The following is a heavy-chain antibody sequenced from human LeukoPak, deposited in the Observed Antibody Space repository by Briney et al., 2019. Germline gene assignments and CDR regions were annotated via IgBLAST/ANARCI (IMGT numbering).Heavy chain of an antibody. CDR3: ARDGSSELPEYYFDY. V-gene: IGHV1-2*02. Sequence: GASVKVSCKASGYTFTGYYMHWVRQAPGQGLEWMGWMNPNSGDTNHAQKFQGRVTMTRDTSISTGYMELSRLRSDDTAVYYCARDGSSELPEYYFDYWGQGTLVTVSS. J-gene: IGHJ4*02. CDR2: MNPNSGDT. CDR1: GYTFTGYY. D-gene: IGHD1-26*01.